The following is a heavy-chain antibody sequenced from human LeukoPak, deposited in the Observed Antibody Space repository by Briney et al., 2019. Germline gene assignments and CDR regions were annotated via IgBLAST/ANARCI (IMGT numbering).Heavy chain of an antibody. CDR3: ARSWYSDY. J-gene: IGHJ4*02. Sequence: PGGSVTLSCAASGFTFNSYPMSWLPQAPGQGLEWVSAINGRGGSTYYADSMKGRFTISRDNSTNTLYLQMNSLRAEDTAVYYCARSWYSDYWGQGTLVTVSS. V-gene: IGHV3-23*01. CDR2: INGRGGST. CDR1: GFTFNSYP. D-gene: IGHD6-13*01.